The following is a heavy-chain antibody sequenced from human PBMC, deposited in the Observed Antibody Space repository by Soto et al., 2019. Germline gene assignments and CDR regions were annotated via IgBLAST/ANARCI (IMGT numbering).Heavy chain of an antibody. CDR1: GGSFTSNNW. CDR2: IYRTGST. Sequence: SETMSLTCAVAGGSFTSNNWWTWVRQHPGQGLEWIGEIYRTGSTNYNPSHKSRVTISLDKSENQFSLKVTSLTAADTAVYYCASRDPGTSVDYWGQGTLVTVSS. J-gene: IGHJ4*02. D-gene: IGHD1-7*01. V-gene: IGHV4-4*02. CDR3: ASRDPGTSVDY.